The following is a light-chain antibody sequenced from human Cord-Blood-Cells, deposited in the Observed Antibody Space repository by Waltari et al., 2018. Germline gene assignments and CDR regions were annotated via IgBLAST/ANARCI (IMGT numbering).Light chain of an antibody. CDR3: QQRSNWPPFT. CDR1: QSVSSY. CDR2: DAS. Sequence: IVLTQSPATLSLSPGERATLPCRASQSVSSYLAWYQQKPDQAPRLLIYDASNRATGIPARFSGSGSCTDFTLTISSLEPEDFAVYYCQQRSNWPPFTFGPGTKVDIK. J-gene: IGKJ3*01. V-gene: IGKV3-11*01.